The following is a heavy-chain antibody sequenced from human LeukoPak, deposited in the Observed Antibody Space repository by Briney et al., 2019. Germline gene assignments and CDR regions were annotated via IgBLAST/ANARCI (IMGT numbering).Heavy chain of an antibody. D-gene: IGHD4-11*01. CDR3: ARVKNYSNYGYYYYGMDV. V-gene: IGHV4-59*01. CDR2: IYYSGST. CDR1: GGSISSYY. J-gene: IGHJ6*02. Sequence: PSETLSLTCTVSGGSISSYYWSWIRQPPGKGLEWVGYIYYSGSTNYNPSLKSRVTISVDTSKNQFSLKLSSETAADTAVYYCARVKNYSNYGYYYYGMDVWGQGTTVTVSS.